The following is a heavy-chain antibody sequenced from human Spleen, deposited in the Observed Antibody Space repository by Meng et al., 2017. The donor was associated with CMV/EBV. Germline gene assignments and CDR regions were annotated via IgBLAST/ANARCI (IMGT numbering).Heavy chain of an antibody. V-gene: IGHV3-11*01. J-gene: IGHJ6*02. CDR2: ISSSGTTI. CDR1: GFTFIDYY. Sequence: GESLKISCAASGFTFIDYYMSWIRQATGKGLEWVSYISSSGTTIFYADSVKGRFTISRDNAKNSLYLQMNSLRAEDTAVYYCARYIRLSYSSTSLGLDVWGQGTTVTVSS. D-gene: IGHD2-2*01. CDR3: ARYIRLSYSSTSLGLDV.